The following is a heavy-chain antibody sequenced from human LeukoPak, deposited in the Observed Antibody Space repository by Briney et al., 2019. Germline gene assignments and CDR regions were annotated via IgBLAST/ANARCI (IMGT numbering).Heavy chain of an antibody. J-gene: IGHJ4*02. Sequence: ASVKVSCKVSGYTLTELSMHWVRQAPGKGLEWMGGFDPEDGETIYAQKFQGRVTMTEDTSTDTAYTELSSLRSEDTAVYYCATLNLDYYDSSGYFGLWGQGTLVTVSS. D-gene: IGHD3-22*01. V-gene: IGHV1-24*01. CDR1: GYTLTELS. CDR2: FDPEDGET. CDR3: ATLNLDYYDSSGYFGL.